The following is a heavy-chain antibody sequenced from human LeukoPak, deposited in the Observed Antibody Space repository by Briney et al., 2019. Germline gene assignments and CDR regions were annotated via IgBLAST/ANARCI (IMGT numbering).Heavy chain of an antibody. CDR2: INHSGST. Sequence: SETLSLTCAVYGGSFSGYYWSWLRQPPGKGLEWIGEINHSGSTNYNPSLKSRVTISVDTSKNQFSLKLSSVTAADTAVYYCARPRGVYYYDSSGYYFDYWGQGTLVTVSS. J-gene: IGHJ4*02. CDR3: ARPRGVYYYDSSGYYFDY. CDR1: GGSFSGYY. V-gene: IGHV4-34*01. D-gene: IGHD3-22*01.